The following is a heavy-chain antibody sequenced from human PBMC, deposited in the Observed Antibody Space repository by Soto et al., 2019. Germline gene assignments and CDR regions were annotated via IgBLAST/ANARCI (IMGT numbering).Heavy chain of an antibody. CDR1: GFTFTRYS. J-gene: IGHJ4*02. CDR3: ARESEDLTSNFDY. Sequence: PGGSLRLSCAASGFTFTRYSMNWVRQAPGKGLEWVSSISSTTNYIYYGDSMKGRFTISRDNSKNSLYLEMNSLRAEDTAVYYCARESEDLTSNFDYWGQGTLVTVSS. CDR2: ISSTTNYI. V-gene: IGHV3-21*06.